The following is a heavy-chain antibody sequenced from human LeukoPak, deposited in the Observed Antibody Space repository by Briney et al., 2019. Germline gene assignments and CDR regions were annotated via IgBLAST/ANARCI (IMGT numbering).Heavy chain of an antibody. D-gene: IGHD1-26*01. J-gene: IGHJ6*03. Sequence: GGSLRLSCAASGFIFSSYAMNWVRQAPGKGLEWVSGVSGYGDVTYYADSVKGRFTISRDNSKNTLYLQMSSLRAEDTAVCYCASGYYYMDVWGKGTTVTVSS. CDR3: ASGYYYMDV. V-gene: IGHV3-23*01. CDR1: GFIFSSYA. CDR2: VSGYGDVT.